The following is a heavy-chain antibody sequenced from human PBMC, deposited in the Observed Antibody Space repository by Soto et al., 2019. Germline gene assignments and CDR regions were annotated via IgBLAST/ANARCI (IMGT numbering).Heavy chain of an antibody. CDR3: ARLVVVTAMGAFDI. Sequence: QVQLQQWGAGLLKPSETLSLTCAVYGGSFSGYYWSWIRQPPGKGLEWIGEINHSGSTNYNPSLKSRVTISVDTSKNQFSLKLSSVTAADTAVYYRARLVVVTAMGAFDIWGQGTMVTVSS. D-gene: IGHD2-21*02. V-gene: IGHV4-34*01. CDR1: GGSFSGYY. CDR2: INHSGST. J-gene: IGHJ3*02.